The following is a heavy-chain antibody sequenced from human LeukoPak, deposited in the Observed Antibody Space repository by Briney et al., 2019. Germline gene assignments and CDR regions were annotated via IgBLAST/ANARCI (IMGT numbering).Heavy chain of an antibody. Sequence: SVKVSCKASGGTFSSYAISWVRQAPGQGLEWMGGIIPIFGTANYAQKFQGRVTITTDESTSTAYMELSSLRSEDTAVYYCARDLGSVGAFDIWGXGTMVTVSS. CDR2: IIPIFGTA. CDR1: GGTFSSYA. CDR3: ARDLGSVGAFDI. J-gene: IGHJ3*02. V-gene: IGHV1-69*05. D-gene: IGHD3-16*01.